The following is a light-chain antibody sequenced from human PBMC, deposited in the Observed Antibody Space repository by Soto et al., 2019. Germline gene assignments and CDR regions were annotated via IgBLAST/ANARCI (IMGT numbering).Light chain of an antibody. V-gene: IGLV1-44*01. CDR3: AAWDDSCYV. J-gene: IGLJ1*01. Sequence: QLVLTQPPSASGTPGQRVTISCSGSSSNIGSNTVNWYQQLPGTAPKLLIYSNNQRPSGVPDRFSGSKSGTSASLAISGLQSEDEADYYCAAWDDSCYVFGTGTKLTVL. CDR2: SNN. CDR1: SSNIGSNT.